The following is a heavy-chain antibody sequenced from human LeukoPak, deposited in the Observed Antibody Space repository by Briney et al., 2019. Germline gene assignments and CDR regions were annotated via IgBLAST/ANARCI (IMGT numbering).Heavy chain of an antibody. CDR3: ARHERVARNLYYYYYMDV. CDR2: IYTSGST. V-gene: IGHV4-4*09. Sequence: SETLSLTCTVSGGSIGSYYWSWIRQPPGKGLEWIGYIYTSGSTIYNPSLKSRVTISVDTSKNQFSLKLSSVTAADTAVYYCARHERVARNLYYYYYMDVWGKGTTVTVSS. CDR1: GGSIGSYY. D-gene: IGHD1-14*01. J-gene: IGHJ6*03.